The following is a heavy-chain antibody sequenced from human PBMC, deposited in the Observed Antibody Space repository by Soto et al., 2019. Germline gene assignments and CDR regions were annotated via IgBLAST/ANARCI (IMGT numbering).Heavy chain of an antibody. CDR3: ARVGATYYYGMDV. V-gene: IGHV1-69*13. D-gene: IGHD1-26*01. CDR1: GGTFSIYA. J-gene: IGHJ6*02. Sequence: SVKVSCKASGGTFSIYAISGVLQSPVQWLEWMGGIIPIFGTANYAQKFQGRVTITADESTSTAYMELSSLRSEDTAVYYCARVGATYYYGMDVWGQGTTVTVSS. CDR2: IIPIFGTA.